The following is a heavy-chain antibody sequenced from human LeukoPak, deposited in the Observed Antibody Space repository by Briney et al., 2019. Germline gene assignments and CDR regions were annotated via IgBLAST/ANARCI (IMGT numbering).Heavy chain of an antibody. Sequence: SVKVSCKASGCTFSSYAISWVRQAPGQGLEWMGGIIPIFGTANYAQKFQGRVTITADESTSTAYMELSSLRSEDTAVYYCARPGSYSYYFDYWGQGTLVTVSS. CDR3: ARPGSYSYYFDY. D-gene: IGHD1-26*01. V-gene: IGHV1-69*01. CDR2: IIPIFGTA. J-gene: IGHJ4*02. CDR1: GCTFSSYA.